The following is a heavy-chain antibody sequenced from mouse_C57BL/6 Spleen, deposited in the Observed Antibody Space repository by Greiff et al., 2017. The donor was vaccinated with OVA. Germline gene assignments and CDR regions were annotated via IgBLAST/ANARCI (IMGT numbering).Heavy chain of an antibody. CDR1: GYTFTSYG. J-gene: IGHJ3*01. CDR3: ERKSNSAWFAY. CDR2: IYPRSGNT. Sequence: QVQLKQSGAELARPGASVKLSCKASGYTFTSYGISWVKQRTGQGLEWIGEIYPRSGNTYYNEKFKGKATLTADKSSSTAYMELRSLTSEDSAVYFGERKSNSAWFAYWGEGTLVTVSA. D-gene: IGHD2-5*01. V-gene: IGHV1-81*01.